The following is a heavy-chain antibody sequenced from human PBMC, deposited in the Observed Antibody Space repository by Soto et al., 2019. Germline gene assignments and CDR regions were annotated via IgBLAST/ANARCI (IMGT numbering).Heavy chain of an antibody. D-gene: IGHD2-15*01. CDR2: ISAYNGNT. J-gene: IGHJ6*02. Sequence: QVQLVQSGAEVKKPGASVKVSCKASGYTFTSYGISWVRQAPGQGLEWMGWISAYNGNTNYAQKLQGRVTMTTDTSTSTAYMELRSLRSDDTAVYYCARDHGKYCSGGSCYSHYYYGMDVWGQGTTVSVSS. CDR3: ARDHGKYCSGGSCYSHYYYGMDV. V-gene: IGHV1-18*01. CDR1: GYTFTSYG.